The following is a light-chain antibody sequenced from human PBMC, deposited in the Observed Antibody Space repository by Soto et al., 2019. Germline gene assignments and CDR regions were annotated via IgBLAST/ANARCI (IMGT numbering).Light chain of an antibody. CDR1: QSVSSY. Sequence: EIVLTQSPATLSLSLGERATLSCRASQSVSSYLAWYQQKPGQAPRLLIYDASNRATVIPARFSGSGSGTDVTLTISSLAPDDFAVYYCQQRSNWPPLTFGGGTKVEIK. J-gene: IGKJ4*01. V-gene: IGKV3-11*01. CDR2: DAS. CDR3: QQRSNWPPLT.